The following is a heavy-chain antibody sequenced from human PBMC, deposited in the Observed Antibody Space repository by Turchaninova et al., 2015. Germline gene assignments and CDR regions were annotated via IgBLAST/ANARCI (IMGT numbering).Heavy chain of an antibody. Sequence: QVQLQESGPGLVKPSATLSLTCPVSGGSLSSGSYFWSWFRQPPGKGLEWIGYIYYTGSTNYNPSLKSRVTISVDTSKNQFSLKLNSVTAADTAVYYCARDTDYHDSSGVFDYWGQGTLVTVSS. D-gene: IGHD3-22*01. CDR1: GGSLSSGSYF. J-gene: IGHJ4*02. CDR3: ARDTDYHDSSGVFDY. CDR2: IYYTGST. V-gene: IGHV4-61*01.